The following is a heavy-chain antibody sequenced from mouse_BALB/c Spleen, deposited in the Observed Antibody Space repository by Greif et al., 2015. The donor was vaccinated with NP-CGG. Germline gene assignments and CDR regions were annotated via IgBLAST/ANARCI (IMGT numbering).Heavy chain of an antibody. CDR3: THWFAY. CDR1: GYTFTSYY. J-gene: IGHJ3*01. CDR2: INPSNGGT. Sequence: QVQLQQSGAELVKPGASVKLSCKASGYTFTSYYMYWVKQRPGQGLEWIGEINPSNGGTNFNEKFKSKATLTVDKSSSTAYMQLSSLASEDSAVYYCTHWFAYWGQGTLVTVSA. V-gene: IGHV1S81*02.